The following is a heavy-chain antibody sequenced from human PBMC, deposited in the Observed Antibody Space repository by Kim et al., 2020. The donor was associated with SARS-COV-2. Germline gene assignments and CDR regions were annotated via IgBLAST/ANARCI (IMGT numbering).Heavy chain of an antibody. J-gene: IGHJ6*04. CDR1: GFTFSSFW. CDR3: AIIPTIAVVALNV. D-gene: IGHD6-19*01. V-gene: IGHV3-74*01. CDR2: INCDGSSR. Sequence: GGSLRLSCAASGFTFSSFWIHWVRQPPGKGLVWVSRINCDGSSRSYADSVKGRFNISRDNATNTLYLQMNSLRAEVTAVDYCAIIPTIAVVALNVWGNGTTGTVSS.